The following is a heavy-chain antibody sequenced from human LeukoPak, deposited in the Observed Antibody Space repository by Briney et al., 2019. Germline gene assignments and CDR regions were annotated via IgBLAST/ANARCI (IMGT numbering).Heavy chain of an antibody. CDR3: ARARTLTSCYDY. Sequence: GASVKVSCKASGYTFTGYYMHWVRQAPGRGLEWMGWINPNSGGTNYAQKFQGRVTMTRDTSISTAYMELSRLRSDDTAVYDCARARTLTSCYDYWGQGTLVTVSS. J-gene: IGHJ4*02. D-gene: IGHD2-15*01. V-gene: IGHV1-2*02. CDR1: GYTFTGYY. CDR2: INPNSGGT.